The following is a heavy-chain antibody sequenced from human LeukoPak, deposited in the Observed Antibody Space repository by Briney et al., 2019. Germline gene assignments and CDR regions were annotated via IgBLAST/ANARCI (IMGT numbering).Heavy chain of an antibody. CDR2: ISSSGSTI. CDR1: GFTFSSYE. V-gene: IGHV3-48*03. Sequence: GGSLRLSCAASGFTFSSYEMNWVRQAPGKGLEWVSYISSSGSTIYYADSVKGRFTISRDNSRNTLYLQMNSLRAEDTAVYYCAKRGSPYYFDYWGQGTLLTVSS. D-gene: IGHD3-10*01. CDR3: AKRGSPYYFDY. J-gene: IGHJ4*02.